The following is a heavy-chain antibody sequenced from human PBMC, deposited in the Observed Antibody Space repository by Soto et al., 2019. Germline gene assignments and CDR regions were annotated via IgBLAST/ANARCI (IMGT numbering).Heavy chain of an antibody. CDR3: AKGGDSRGYYYGAFDI. CDR1: GFTFSSYG. J-gene: IGHJ3*02. CDR2: ISYDGSNK. D-gene: IGHD3-22*01. V-gene: IGHV3-30*18. Sequence: GGSLRLSCAASGFTFSSYGMHWVRQAPGKGLEWVAVISYDGSNKYYADSVKGRFTISRDNSKNTLYLQMNSLRAEDTAVYYCAKGGDSRGYYYGAFDIWGQGTMVTVSS.